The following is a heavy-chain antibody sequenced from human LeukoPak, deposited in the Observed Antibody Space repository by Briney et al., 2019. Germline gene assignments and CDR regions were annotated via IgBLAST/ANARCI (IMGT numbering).Heavy chain of an antibody. J-gene: IGHJ4*02. V-gene: IGHV3-66*02. D-gene: IGHD2-21*02. CDR2: IYRGGST. CDR3: ERGLGDWGRVDY. Sequence: GGSLRLSCAASGFTVSSNYMSWVRQAPGKGLEWVSVIYRGGSTYYADSVKGRFTISRDNSENTLYLQMSSLRAEDTAVYYCERGLGDWGRVDYWGQGTLVTVSS. CDR1: GFTVSSNY.